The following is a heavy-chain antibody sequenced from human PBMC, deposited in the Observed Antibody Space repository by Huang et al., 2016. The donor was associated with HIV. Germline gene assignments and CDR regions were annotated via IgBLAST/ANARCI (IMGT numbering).Heavy chain of an antibody. CDR3: AREGITPSGTEVSGFDF. V-gene: IGHV1-46*03. D-gene: IGHD6-13*01. Sequence: QVQLVQSGAEVKKPGASVTISCKASGFSILIYYIHWVRQAPGQGLEWRGIVNPSGGSADYAQKVKGIVTMTRDTATRTLYMELSSLRSEDTAVYYCAREGITPSGTEVSGFDFWGQGTPVSVSS. CDR2: VNPSGGSA. CDR1: GFSILIYY. J-gene: IGHJ5*01.